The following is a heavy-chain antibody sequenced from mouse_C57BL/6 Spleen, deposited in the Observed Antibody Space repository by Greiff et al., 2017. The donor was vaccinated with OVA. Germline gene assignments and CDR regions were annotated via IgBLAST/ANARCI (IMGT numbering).Heavy chain of an antibody. D-gene: IGHD1-1*01. CDR1: GYTFTSYW. V-gene: IGHV1-64*01. CDR3: ARREHYYGSSRFAY. J-gene: IGHJ3*01. Sequence: QVQLQQPGAELVKPGASVKLSCKASGYTFTSYWMHWVKQRPGQGLEWIGMIHPNSGSTNYNEKFKSKATLTVDKSSSTAYMQLSSLTSEDSAVYYCARREHYYGSSRFAYWGQGTLVTVSA. CDR2: IHPNSGST.